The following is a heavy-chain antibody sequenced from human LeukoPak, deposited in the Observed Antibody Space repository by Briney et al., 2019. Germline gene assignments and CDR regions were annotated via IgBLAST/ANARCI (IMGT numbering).Heavy chain of an antibody. J-gene: IGHJ5*02. CDR1: GGTFSSYA. Sequence: ASVKVSCKASGGTFSSYAISWGRQAPGQGLEWMGGIIPIFGTANYAQTFQGRVTMTRDTSTSTVYMELSSLRSEDTAVYYCARNLDYYDSSGYLSWGQGTLVTVSS. CDR2: IIPIFGTA. CDR3: ARNLDYYDSSGYLS. D-gene: IGHD3-22*01. V-gene: IGHV1-69*05.